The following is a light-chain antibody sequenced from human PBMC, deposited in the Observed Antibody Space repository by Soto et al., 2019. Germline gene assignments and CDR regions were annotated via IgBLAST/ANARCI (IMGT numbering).Light chain of an antibody. V-gene: IGLV4-60*03. Sequence: QAVVTQSSSASASLGSSVKLTCTLSSGHSSYIIAWHQQQPGKAPRYLMKLEGSGSYNKGSGVPDRFSGSSSGADRYLTISNLQSEDEADYYCETWDSNTHEFGGGTKVTVL. CDR3: ETWDSNTHE. CDR1: SGHSSYI. CDR2: LEGSGSY. J-gene: IGLJ2*01.